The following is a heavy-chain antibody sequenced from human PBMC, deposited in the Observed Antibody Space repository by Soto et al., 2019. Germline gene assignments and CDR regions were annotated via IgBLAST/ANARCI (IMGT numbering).Heavy chain of an antibody. CDR2: ISSTGRTI. CDR1: GFTFSNYY. V-gene: IGHV3-11*01. CDR3: ARSYSSGWEFDY. D-gene: IGHD6-19*01. J-gene: IGHJ4*02. Sequence: GGSLRLSCGASGFTFSNYYMSWIRQAPGKGLEWASYISSTGRTIYYADSVKGRFTVSRDNAQNSLSLKLNSLRVEDTAVYYCARSYSSGWEFDYWGQGTQVTVSS.